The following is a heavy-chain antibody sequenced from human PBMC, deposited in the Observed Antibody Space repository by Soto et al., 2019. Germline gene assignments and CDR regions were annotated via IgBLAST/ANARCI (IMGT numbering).Heavy chain of an antibody. CDR2: IRGNGGST. CDR3: AKEALRFKTTVTTLDS. J-gene: IGHJ5*01. D-gene: IGHD4-17*01. Sequence: GGSLRLSCAASGFTSSSYAMSWVRQAPGKGLEWVSGIRGNGGSTNYADSVKGRFTISRDNSKNTLYLQINSLRAEGTAVYFCAKEALRFKTTVTTLDSWGQGTLVTVSS. V-gene: IGHV3-23*01. CDR1: GFTSSSYA.